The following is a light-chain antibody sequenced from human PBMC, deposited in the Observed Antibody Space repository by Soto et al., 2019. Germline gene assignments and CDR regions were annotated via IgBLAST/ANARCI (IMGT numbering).Light chain of an antibody. CDR2: DAS. CDR1: QSVSSNY. CDR3: QQYGSSPRVT. J-gene: IGKJ4*01. V-gene: IGKV3-20*01. Sequence: EIVLTQSPGTLSLSPGERATLSCRASQSVSSNYLAWYQQRPGQAPRLLIYDASTGATGVPDRFSGSGSGTDFTLTISRLEPEDFAVYYCQQYGSSPRVTFGGGTKVEI.